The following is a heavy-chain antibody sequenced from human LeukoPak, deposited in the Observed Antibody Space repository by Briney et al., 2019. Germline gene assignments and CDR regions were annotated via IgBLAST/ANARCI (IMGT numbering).Heavy chain of an antibody. CDR2: VSYSGST. J-gene: IGHJ6*02. CDR3: ARDPKSAVGYYYYGMEV. CDR1: GDSVSNERYY. Sequence: PSETLSLTCTVSGDSVSNERYYWNWIRQPPGKGLEWIGHVSYSGSTNYNPSLKSRVTISLDTSKNQFSLKLSSVTAADTAVYFCARDPKSAVGYYYYGMEVWGQGTTVAVSS. V-gene: IGHV4-61*01. D-gene: IGHD6-19*01.